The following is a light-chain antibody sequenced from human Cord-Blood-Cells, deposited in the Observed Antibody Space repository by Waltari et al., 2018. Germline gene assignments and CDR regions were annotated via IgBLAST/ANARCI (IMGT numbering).Light chain of an antibody. CDR3: QQYNNWPPLT. V-gene: IGKV3-15*01. CDR1: QSVSSN. Sequence: EIVMTQSPATLSVSPGERATLSCRASQSVSSNLAWYQQKPGQAPRLLIYGASTRATGIPARFSGSGSGTEFTLTLSSLQSEDVAVDYCQQYNNWPPLTFGGGTKVEIK. CDR2: GAS. J-gene: IGKJ4*01.